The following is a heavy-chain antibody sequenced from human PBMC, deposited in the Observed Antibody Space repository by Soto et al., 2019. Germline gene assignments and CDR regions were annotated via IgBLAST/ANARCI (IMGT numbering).Heavy chain of an antibody. CDR2: IIPIFGTA. CDR3: ARDLYYDSSGYYSGSYNWFDP. V-gene: IGHV1-69*13. D-gene: IGHD3-22*01. CDR1: GGTFSSYA. Sequence: ASVKVSCKASGGTFSSYAISWVRQAPGQGLEWMGGIIPIFGTANYAQKFQGRVTITADESTSTAYMELSSLRSEDTAVYYCARDLYYDSSGYYSGSYNWFDPWGQGTLVTVSS. J-gene: IGHJ5*02.